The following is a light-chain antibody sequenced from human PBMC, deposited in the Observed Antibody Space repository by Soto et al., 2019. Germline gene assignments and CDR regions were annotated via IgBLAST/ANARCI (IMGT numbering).Light chain of an antibody. CDR3: QQRFNWPLS. CDR2: NAS. CDR1: QSVSSS. Sequence: IVLTQSPSTLSLSPGERATLSCMASQSVSSSLVWYQQKPGQAPRLLIYNASNRATGIPARFSGSGSGTDFTLTISSLEPEDFAVYYCQQRFNWPLSFGGGTKVDIK. V-gene: IGKV3-11*01. J-gene: IGKJ4*01.